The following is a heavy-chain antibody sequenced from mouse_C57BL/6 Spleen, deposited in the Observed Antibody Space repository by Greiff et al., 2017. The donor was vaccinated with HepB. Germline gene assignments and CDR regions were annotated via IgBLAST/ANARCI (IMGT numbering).Heavy chain of an antibody. CDR2: ISYDGSN. Sequence: ESGPGLVKPSQSLSLTCSVTGYSITSGCYWNWIRQFPGNKLEWMGYISYDGSNNYNPSLKNRISITRDTSKNQFFLKLNSVTTEDTATYYCAFYYDYGPRFAYWGQGTLVTVSA. J-gene: IGHJ3*01. CDR1: GYSITSGCY. CDR3: AFYYDYGPRFAY. V-gene: IGHV3-6*01. D-gene: IGHD2-4*01.